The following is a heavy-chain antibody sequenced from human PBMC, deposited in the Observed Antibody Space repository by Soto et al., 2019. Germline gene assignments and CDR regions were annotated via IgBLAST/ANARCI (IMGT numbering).Heavy chain of an antibody. CDR3: AKVTYYYDTSVYYYYDY. CDR2: ISGSGGGST. D-gene: IGHD3-22*01. CDR1: GFTFSSYA. Sequence: EVQLLEAGGGLVQPGGSLRLSCVASGFTFSSYAMSWVRQAPGKGLEWVSTISGSGGGSTYYADSVNGRFTISRDNSKNTLYLQMNSLRAEDTAVYYCAKVTYYYDTSVYYYYDYWGQGTQVTVSS. J-gene: IGHJ4*02. V-gene: IGHV3-23*01.